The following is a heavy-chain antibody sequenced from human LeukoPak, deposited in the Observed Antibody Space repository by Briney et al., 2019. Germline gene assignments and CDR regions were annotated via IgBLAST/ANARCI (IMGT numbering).Heavy chain of an antibody. V-gene: IGHV4-4*07. Sequence: SETLSLTCTVSGGSMSSYYWSFIRQSAGTGLEWLGRIHTSGTTWYNPSLKSRVTLSVDASKNQFSLGLTSVTAADTAVYYCARGDYHAGGGRNWLDPWGQGTLVTVSS. CDR2: IHTSGTT. CDR3: ARGDYHAGGGRNWLDP. CDR1: GGSMSSYY. J-gene: IGHJ5*02. D-gene: IGHD3-16*01.